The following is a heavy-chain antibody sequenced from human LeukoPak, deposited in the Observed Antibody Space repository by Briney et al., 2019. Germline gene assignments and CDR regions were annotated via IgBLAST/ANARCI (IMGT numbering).Heavy chain of an antibody. D-gene: IGHD1-26*01. V-gene: IGHV3-66*01. Sequence: GGSLRLSCAASGFTFSSYSMNWVRQAPGKGLEWVSVIYSGGSTYYADSVKGRFTISRDNSKNTLYLQMNSLRAEDTAVYYCARESYSGSSPWGQGTLVTVSS. CDR1: GFTFSSYS. CDR3: ARESYSGSSP. CDR2: IYSGGST. J-gene: IGHJ4*02.